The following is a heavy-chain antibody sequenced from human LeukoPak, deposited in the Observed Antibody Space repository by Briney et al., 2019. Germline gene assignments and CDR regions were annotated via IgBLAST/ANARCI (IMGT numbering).Heavy chain of an antibody. D-gene: IGHD1-1*01. V-gene: IGHV4-34*01. J-gene: IGHJ4*02. Sequence: SETLSLTCAVYGGSFSGYYWSLIRPPPGEGLEWIGEINHSGSTNYNPSLKGRFTISVDTSKNQFSLQLSSVTAADTAVYYCARGCWAQEHRKNWNDVPPPYGPPWFDYWGQGTLVTVSS. CDR3: ARGCWAQEHRKNWNDVPPPYGPPWFDY. CDR2: INHSGST. CDR1: GGSFSGYY.